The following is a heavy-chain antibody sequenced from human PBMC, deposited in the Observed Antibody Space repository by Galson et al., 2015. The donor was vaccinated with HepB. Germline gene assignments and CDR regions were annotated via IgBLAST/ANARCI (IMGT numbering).Heavy chain of an antibody. Sequence: SLRLSCAASGFTFSSYSMNWVRQAPGKGLEWVSSISSSSSYIYYADSVKGRFTISRDNAKNSLYLQMNSLRAEDTAVYYCARGLRPIAAAGTKTDAFDIWGQGTLVTVSS. CDR3: ARGLRPIAAAGTKTDAFDI. CDR1: GFTFSSYS. V-gene: IGHV3-21*01. J-gene: IGHJ3*02. CDR2: ISSSSSYI. D-gene: IGHD6-13*01.